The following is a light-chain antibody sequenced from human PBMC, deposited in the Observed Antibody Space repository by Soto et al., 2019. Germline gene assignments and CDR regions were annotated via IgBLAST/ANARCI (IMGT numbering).Light chain of an antibody. CDR1: QSVSSY. V-gene: IGKV3-11*01. J-gene: IGKJ4*01. CDR3: QQRSDWPST. CDR2: DAS. Sequence: EIAVTQSPATLSLSPEERATLSCRASQSVSSYLAWYQQKPGQAPRLLIYDASNRATGIPARFSGSGSGTDFTLTISSLEPDDFAVYYCQQRSDWPSTFGGGTKVQIK.